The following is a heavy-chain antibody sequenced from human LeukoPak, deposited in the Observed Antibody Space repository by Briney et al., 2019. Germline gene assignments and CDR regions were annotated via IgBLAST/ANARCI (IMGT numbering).Heavy chain of an antibody. CDR3: AGVRSWSGDY. CDR1: GFTFSSYA. J-gene: IGHJ4*02. V-gene: IGHV3-23*01. CDR2: ISGSGGNT. D-gene: IGHD2-15*01. Sequence: GGSLRLSCAASGFTFSSYAMSWVRQAPGKGLEWVSAISGSGGNTYYADSVKGRFTISRDNSKDTLYLQMNSLRAEDTAVYYCAGVRSWSGDYWGQGTLVTVSS.